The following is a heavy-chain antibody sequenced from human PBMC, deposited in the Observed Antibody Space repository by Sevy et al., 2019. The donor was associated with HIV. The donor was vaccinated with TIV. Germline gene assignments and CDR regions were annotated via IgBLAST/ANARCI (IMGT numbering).Heavy chain of an antibody. J-gene: IGHJ5*02. V-gene: IGHV4-4*02. Sequence: SETLSLTCAVSGGSISSVNWWHWVRQPPGKGLEWIGEIYHSGSTNYNPSLKSRVTISVDNSKNQFSLKLSSVTAADTVVYYRARGGETPRGFDPWGQGSLVTVSS. CDR3: ARGGETPRGFDP. CDR2: IYHSGST. D-gene: IGHD3-16*01. CDR1: GGSISSVNW.